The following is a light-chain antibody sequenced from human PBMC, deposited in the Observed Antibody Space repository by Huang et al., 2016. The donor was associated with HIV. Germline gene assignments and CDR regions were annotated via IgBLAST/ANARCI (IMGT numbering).Light chain of an antibody. CDR1: QDISNY. CDR3: QQYDSLPVT. J-gene: IGKJ5*01. V-gene: IGKV1-33*01. Sequence: DIQMTQSPSSLSASVGDRVTITCQASQDISNYLSWYQQRPGKAPKLRIYDASNLETGVPSRFSASGSGTDFTLTINGLQPEDIATYYCQQYDSLPVTFGQGTRLE. CDR2: DAS.